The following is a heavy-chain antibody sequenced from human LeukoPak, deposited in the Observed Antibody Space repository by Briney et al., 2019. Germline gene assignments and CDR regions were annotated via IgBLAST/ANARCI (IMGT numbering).Heavy chain of an antibody. CDR1: GGSISSYY. J-gene: IGHJ5*02. CDR2: IYYSGST. V-gene: IGHV4-59*01. D-gene: IGHD3-10*01. CDR3: ARVRRGVRGVTNWFDP. Sequence: SETLSLTCTVSGGSISSYYWSWIRQPPGKGLEWIGYIYYSGSTNYNPSLKSRVTISVDTSKNQFSLKLSSVTAADTAVYYCARVRRGVRGVTNWFDPWGQGTLVTVSS.